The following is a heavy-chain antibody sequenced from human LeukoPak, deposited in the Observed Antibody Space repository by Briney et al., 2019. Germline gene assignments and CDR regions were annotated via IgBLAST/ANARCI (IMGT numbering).Heavy chain of an antibody. D-gene: IGHD3-9*01. CDR2: IRFDGGYK. Sequence: TGGSLRLSCAASGFTFNSYGMHWVRQAPGKGLEWVAFIRFDGGYKDYADSVKGRFTISRDKSKNTLYLQMNSLSAEDTAFYYCARDALQLTGNYVTRWWFDPWGQGTLVTVSS. V-gene: IGHV3-30*02. CDR3: ARDALQLTGNYVTRWWFDP. J-gene: IGHJ5*02. CDR1: GFTFNSYG.